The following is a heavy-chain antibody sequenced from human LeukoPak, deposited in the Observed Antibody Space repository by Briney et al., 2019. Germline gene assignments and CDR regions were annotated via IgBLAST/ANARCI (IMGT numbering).Heavy chain of an antibody. Sequence: GGSLRLSCAASGFAFSTYWMHWVRQAPGKGPVWVSRISPDGRDTIYADSVKGRFTMSRDNDKNTLYLQLSSLRAEDTAVFYCVSAVAGKGCIDYWGQGTLVTVSS. CDR1: GFAFSTYW. CDR3: VSAVAGKGCIDY. CDR2: ISPDGRDT. J-gene: IGHJ4*02. D-gene: IGHD6-19*01. V-gene: IGHV3-74*01.